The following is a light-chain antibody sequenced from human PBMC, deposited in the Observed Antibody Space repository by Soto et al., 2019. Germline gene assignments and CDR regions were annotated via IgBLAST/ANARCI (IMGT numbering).Light chain of an antibody. V-gene: IGLV2-14*03. CDR1: SGDIGSYDH. Sequence: QSVLTQPASVSGSPGQSITISCSGTSGDIGSYDHVAWYQQFPGKSPKLIIYAVSDRPSGVSDRFSGSKSGISASLTISGLQTEDEADYYCISYTDWQSYLFXTGTKVTV. CDR3: ISYTDWQSYL. CDR2: AVS. J-gene: IGLJ1*01.